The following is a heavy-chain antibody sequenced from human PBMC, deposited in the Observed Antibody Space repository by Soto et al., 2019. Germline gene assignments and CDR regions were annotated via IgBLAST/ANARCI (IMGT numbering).Heavy chain of an antibody. Sequence: QVQLVQSGAEVVKPGASVKVSCRASGYTFTSYDLNWVRQATGQGPEWMGWVNPNSGNAGYAQKFKDSVTMTRDISTATTYMELSGLRSDDTAVYYCARVTMVRVLIAYFDYWGQGTLVTVSS. CDR3: ARVTMVRVLIAYFDY. CDR1: GYTFTSYD. V-gene: IGHV1-8*01. D-gene: IGHD3-10*01. CDR2: VNPNSGNA. J-gene: IGHJ4*02.